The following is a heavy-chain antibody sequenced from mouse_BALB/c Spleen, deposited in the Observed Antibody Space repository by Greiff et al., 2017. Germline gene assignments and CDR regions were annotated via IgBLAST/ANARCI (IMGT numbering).Heavy chain of an antibody. J-gene: IGHJ4*01. CDR3: ARADYDGMDY. CDR1: GYTFTDYY. CDR2: IYPGSGNT. D-gene: IGHD2-4*01. V-gene: IGHV1-77*01. Sequence: QVHVKQSGAELARPGASVKLSCKASGYTFTDYYINWVKQRTGQGLEWIGEIYPGSGNTYYNEKFKGKATLTADKSSSTAYMQLSSLTSEDSAVYFCARADYDGMDYWGQGTSVTVSS.